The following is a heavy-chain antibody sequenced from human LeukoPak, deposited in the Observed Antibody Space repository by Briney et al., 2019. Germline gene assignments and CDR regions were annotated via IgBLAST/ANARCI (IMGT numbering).Heavy chain of an antibody. CDR3: ARDLTTKAGVMDV. Sequence: GGSLRLSCAASGFAFSSYWMSWVRQAPGKGLEWVANIKQDGSEKYYVDSVKGRFTISRDNAKNSLYLQMNSLRAEDTAVYYCARDLTTKAGVMDVWGQGTTVTASS. CDR2: IKQDGSEK. D-gene: IGHD4/OR15-4a*01. CDR1: GFAFSSYW. J-gene: IGHJ6*02. V-gene: IGHV3-7*01.